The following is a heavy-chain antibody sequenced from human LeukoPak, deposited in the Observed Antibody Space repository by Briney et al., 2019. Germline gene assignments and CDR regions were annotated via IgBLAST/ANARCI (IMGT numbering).Heavy chain of an antibody. V-gene: IGHV3-48*03. Sequence: GGSLRLSCAASGFTFSSYEMNWVRQAPGKGLEWVSYISSSGSTIYYADSVKGRFTISRDNAKNSLYLQMNSLRAEDTAVYYCARDYPTNVYNWNDMSYYYYYYMNVWGKGTTVTVSS. D-gene: IGHD1-1*01. CDR3: ARDYPTNVYNWNDMSYYYYYYMNV. CDR2: ISSSGSTI. CDR1: GFTFSSYE. J-gene: IGHJ6*03.